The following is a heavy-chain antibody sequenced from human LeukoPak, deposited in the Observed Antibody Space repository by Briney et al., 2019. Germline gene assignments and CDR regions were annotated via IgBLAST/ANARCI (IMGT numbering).Heavy chain of an antibody. V-gene: IGHV1-46*01. CDR1: GYTFTSYY. CDR2: INPSGGST. Sequence: ASVKVSCEASGYTFTSYYMHWVRQAPGQGLEWMGIINPSGGSTSYAQKFQGRVTMTRDTSTSTVYMELSSLRSEDTAVYYCARVGYCSSTSCYGGGHYMDVWGKGTTVTVSS. CDR3: ARVGYCSSTSCYGGGHYMDV. J-gene: IGHJ6*03. D-gene: IGHD2-2*01.